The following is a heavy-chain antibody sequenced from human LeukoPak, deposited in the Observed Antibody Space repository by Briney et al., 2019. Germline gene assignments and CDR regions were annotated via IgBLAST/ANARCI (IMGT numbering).Heavy chain of an antibody. CDR1: GFSFSGYW. CDR2: TNQDGSAQ. J-gene: IGHJ4*02. Sequence: PGGSLRLSCTASGFSFSGYWMSWVRQAPGKGLEWVANTNQDGSAQYYVDSVKGQFTISRDNAKNSLYLQMNSLRAEDTAVYYCARVAEGYVWGSYRSFYPDYWGQGTLVTVSS. CDR3: ARVAEGYVWGSYRSFYPDY. V-gene: IGHV3-7*03. D-gene: IGHD3-16*02.